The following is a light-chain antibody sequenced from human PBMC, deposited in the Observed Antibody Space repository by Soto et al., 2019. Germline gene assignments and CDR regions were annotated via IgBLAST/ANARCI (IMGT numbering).Light chain of an antibody. CDR1: QSVNSN. J-gene: IGKJ4*01. V-gene: IGKV3-15*01. CDR3: QQYYDWPPLT. Sequence: DTVMTQSPATLSGSPGERATLSCRASQSVNSNLAWYQQKLGQAPRVLIYGASTRATGIPARFSGSGSGTEFTLTISSLQSEDFAVYYCQQYYDWPPLTFGGGTKVDIK. CDR2: GAS.